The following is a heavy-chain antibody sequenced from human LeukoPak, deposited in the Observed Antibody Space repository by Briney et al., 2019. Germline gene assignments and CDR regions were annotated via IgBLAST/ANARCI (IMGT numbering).Heavy chain of an antibody. CDR1: GFTFSSYA. V-gene: IGHV3-23*01. D-gene: IGHD1-26*01. Sequence: GESLTLSCAASGFTFSSYAMSWVRQAPGKGLEWVSAISGSGGSTYYADYVKGRFTISRDNSKNTLYLQMNSLRAEDTAVYYCAKVTGIVGATHWFDRWGEGSLVTVSS. CDR3: AKVTGIVGATHWFDR. CDR2: ISGSGGST. J-gene: IGHJ5*02.